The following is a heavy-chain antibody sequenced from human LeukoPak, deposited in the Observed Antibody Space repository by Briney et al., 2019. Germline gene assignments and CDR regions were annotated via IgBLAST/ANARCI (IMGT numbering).Heavy chain of an antibody. CDR2: ISSSSSYI. CDR3: ARGYYFDSTGSWDGSAEYFQH. V-gene: IGHV3-21*01. Sequence: GGSLRLSCAASGFTFSSYSMNWVRQAPGKGLEWVSSISSSSSYIYYADSVKGRFTISRDNAKKPLYLQMNSLRAEDTAVYYCARGYYFDSTGSWDGSAEYFQHWGQGTLVTVSS. J-gene: IGHJ1*01. CDR1: GFTFSSYS. D-gene: IGHD3-22*01.